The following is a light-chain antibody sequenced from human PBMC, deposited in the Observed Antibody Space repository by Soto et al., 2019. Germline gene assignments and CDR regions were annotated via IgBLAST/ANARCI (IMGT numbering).Light chain of an antibody. Sequence: QSALTQPASVSGSPGQSITISCTGTTSDVGSYNLVSWYQQHPGKAPKLIIYEVSERPSGVSTRSSGSKSGNMASLTISGLQAEDEAEYYCCSYATPRQFGGGTKLTVL. CDR3: CSYATPRQ. CDR2: EVS. CDR1: TSDVGSYNL. J-gene: IGLJ2*01. V-gene: IGLV2-23*02.